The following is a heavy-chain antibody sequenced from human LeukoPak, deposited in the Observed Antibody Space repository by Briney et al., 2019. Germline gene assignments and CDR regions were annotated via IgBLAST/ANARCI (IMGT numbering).Heavy chain of an antibody. CDR3: ARDEGYSSSWYRY. CDR1: GFTVSSNY. V-gene: IGHV3-53*01. J-gene: IGHJ4*02. Sequence: GGSLSLSCAASGFTVSSNYMSWVRQAPGKGLEWVSVIYSGGSTYYADSVKGRFTISRDNSKNTLYLQMNSLRAEDTAVYYCARDEGYSSSWYRYWGQGTLVTVSS. CDR2: IYSGGST. D-gene: IGHD6-13*01.